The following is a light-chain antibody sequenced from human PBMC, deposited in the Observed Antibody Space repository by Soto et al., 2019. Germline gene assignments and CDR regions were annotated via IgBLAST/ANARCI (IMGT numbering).Light chain of an antibody. CDR2: QVT. Sequence: QSALTQPPSASGSPGQSVTISCTGTSSDVGHYSYVSWYQHHPGKAPKLLIYQVTKRPSGVPDRFSGSKSGNTASLTVSGLQAEDEADYYCSSYAGSDNFRMLGGGTKLTVL. J-gene: IGLJ2*01. CDR1: SSDVGHYSY. CDR3: SSYAGSDNFRM. V-gene: IGLV2-8*01.